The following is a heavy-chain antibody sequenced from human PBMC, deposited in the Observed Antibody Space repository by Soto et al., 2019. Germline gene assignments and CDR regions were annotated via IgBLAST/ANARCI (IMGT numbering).Heavy chain of an antibody. Sequence: QVQLVQSGAEVKKPGSSVKVSCKASGGTFSSYAISWVRQAPGQGLEWMGGIIPIFGTANYAQKFQGRVTITADESTSPAYMELSSLRSEDTAVYYCARLNRDGYNSSYFDYWGQGTLVTVSS. CDR1: GGTFSSYA. V-gene: IGHV1-69*01. J-gene: IGHJ4*02. CDR3: ARLNRDGYNSSYFDY. D-gene: IGHD5-12*01. CDR2: IIPIFGTA.